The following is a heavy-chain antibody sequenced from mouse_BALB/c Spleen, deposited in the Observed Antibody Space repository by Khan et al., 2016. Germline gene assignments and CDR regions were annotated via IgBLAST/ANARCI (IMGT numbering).Heavy chain of an antibody. CDR1: GYTFTSYW. V-gene: IGHV1-87*01. J-gene: IGHJ2*01. CDR3: ARGIPPDY. CDR2: IYPGDGDT. Sequence: VQLQESGAELARPGASVKLSCKASGYTFTSYWMQWVKQRPGQGLEWIGAIYPGDGDTRYTQKFKDKATLTADKSSSTAYMQLSSLASEDSAVYYCARGIPPDYWGQGTTLTVSS.